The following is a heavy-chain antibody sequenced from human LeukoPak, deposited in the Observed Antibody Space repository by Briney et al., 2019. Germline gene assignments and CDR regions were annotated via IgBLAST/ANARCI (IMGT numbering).Heavy chain of an antibody. J-gene: IGHJ4*02. D-gene: IGHD3-9*01. CDR2: ISSSSSYI. V-gene: IGHV3-21*01. Sequence: GGSLRLSCAASGFTFSSYSMNWVRQAPEKGLEWVSSISSSSSYIYYADSVKGRFTISRDNAKNSMYLQMNSLRAEDTAVYYCARDTGLLTADYWGQGTLVTVSS. CDR1: GFTFSSYS. CDR3: ARDTGLLTADY.